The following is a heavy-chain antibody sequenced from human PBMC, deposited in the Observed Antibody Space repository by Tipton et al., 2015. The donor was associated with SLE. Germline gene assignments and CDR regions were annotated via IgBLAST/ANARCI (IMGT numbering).Heavy chain of an antibody. D-gene: IGHD3-16*01. CDR3: ARGEQDFDC. Sequence: SLRLSCAASGFTFSNHYMNWVRQAPGKGLEWVGRTGDKANNYTTEYAASVKGRFTISRDDSKNSLYLQINSLKTEDTAVYYCARGEQDFDCWGQGTLVTVSS. CDR2: TGDKANNYTT. CDR1: GFTFSNHY. J-gene: IGHJ4*02. V-gene: IGHV3-72*01.